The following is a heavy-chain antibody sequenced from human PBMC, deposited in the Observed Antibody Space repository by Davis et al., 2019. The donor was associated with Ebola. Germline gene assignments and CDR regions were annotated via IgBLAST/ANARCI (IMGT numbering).Heavy chain of an antibody. D-gene: IGHD3-10*01. V-gene: IGHV3-9*02. J-gene: IGHJ6*02. CDR2: ISWNSNTI. Sequence: SLRLSCAASGFTSDAHAMHWVRHAPGKGLEWVAGISWNSNTINYGDSVKGRFTISRDNAKNSLYLQMNSLRAEDTALYYCARGGITMVRGVIIKGYYYYGMDVWGQGTTVTVSS. CDR3: ARGGITMVRGVIIKGYYYYGMDV. CDR1: GFTSDAHA.